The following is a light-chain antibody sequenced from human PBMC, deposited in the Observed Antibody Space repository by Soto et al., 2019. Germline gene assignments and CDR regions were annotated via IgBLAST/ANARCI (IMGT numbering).Light chain of an antibody. CDR1: NSNIGTNP. CDR3: SSYAGSKQFRV. Sequence: QSVLTQPPSASGTPGQRVTISCSGSNSNIGTNPVHWYQHLPGTAPKLLMYNYNQRPSGVPDRFSGSKSGNTASLTVSGLQAEDEADYYCSSYAGSKQFRVFGTGTKLTVL. CDR2: NYN. J-gene: IGLJ1*01. V-gene: IGLV1-44*01.